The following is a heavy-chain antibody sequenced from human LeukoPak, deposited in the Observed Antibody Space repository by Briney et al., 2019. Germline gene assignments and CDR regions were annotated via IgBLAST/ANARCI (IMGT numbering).Heavy chain of an antibody. D-gene: IGHD3-10*01. CDR1: GYTFTSYG. CDR2: ISAYNGNT. CDR3: ARAGLWFGELGENVDY. V-gene: IGHV1-18*01. J-gene: IGHJ4*02. Sequence: ASVKVSCKASGYTFTSYGISWVRQAPGQGLERMGWISAYNGNTNYAQKLQGRVTMTTDTSTSTAYMELRSLRSDDTAVYYCARAGLWFGELGENVDYWGQGTLVTVPS.